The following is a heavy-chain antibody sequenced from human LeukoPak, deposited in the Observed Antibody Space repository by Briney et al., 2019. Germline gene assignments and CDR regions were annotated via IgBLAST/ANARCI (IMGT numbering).Heavy chain of an antibody. CDR3: AKVGWDQYYFDY. D-gene: IGHD6-19*01. CDR2: ISGSGGST. V-gene: IGHV3-23*01. CDR1: GFTFSSYA. Sequence: PGGSLRLSCAASGFTFSSYAMSWVRQAPGKGLEWVSAISGSGGSTCYADSVKGRFTISRDNSKNTVYLQMNSLRAEDTAVYYCAKVGWDQYYFDYWGQGTLVTVSS. J-gene: IGHJ4*02.